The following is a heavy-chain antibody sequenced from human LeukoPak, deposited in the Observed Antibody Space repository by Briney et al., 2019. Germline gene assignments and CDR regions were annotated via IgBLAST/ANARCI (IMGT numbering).Heavy chain of an antibody. Sequence: PGGSLRLSCAASGFTFSSYGMHWVRQAPGKGLEWVAVMSYDGSNEYYPDSVKGRFTISRDNSKNTLYLQMNSLRPEDTAVYYCARERYSGYYFDYWGQGTLVTVSS. J-gene: IGHJ4*02. CDR2: MSYDGSNE. V-gene: IGHV3-30*03. CDR3: ARERYSGYYFDY. CDR1: GFTFSSYG. D-gene: IGHD5-12*01.